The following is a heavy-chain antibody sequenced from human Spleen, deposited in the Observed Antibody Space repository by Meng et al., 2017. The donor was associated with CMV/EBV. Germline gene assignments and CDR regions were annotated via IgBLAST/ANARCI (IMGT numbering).Heavy chain of an antibody. CDR1: GFTFSDFS. CDR2: ISGSSRYV. V-gene: IGHV3-21*01. D-gene: IGHD3-10*01. J-gene: IGHJ5*02. Sequence: SLGLSCGGSGFTFSDFSMSWVRQVPGKGLEWVSSISGSSRYVYYADSVKGRFTISRDNAKNSLYLQMNNLRAEDTAVYYCVLPEFDPWGQGTLVTVSS. CDR3: VLPEFDP.